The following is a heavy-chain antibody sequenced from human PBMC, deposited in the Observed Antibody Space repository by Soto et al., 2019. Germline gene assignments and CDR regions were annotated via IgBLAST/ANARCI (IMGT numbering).Heavy chain of an antibody. V-gene: IGHV3-23*01. D-gene: IGHD6-19*01. Sequence: GGSLRLSCAASGFTFSSYAMSWVRQAPGKGLEWVSAISGSGGSTYYADSVKGRFTISRDNSKNTLYLQMNSLRAEDTAVYYCAKFGYSSGWYRAYYYYGMDVWGQGTTVTVSS. CDR1: GFTFSSYA. J-gene: IGHJ6*02. CDR2: ISGSGGST. CDR3: AKFGYSSGWYRAYYYYGMDV.